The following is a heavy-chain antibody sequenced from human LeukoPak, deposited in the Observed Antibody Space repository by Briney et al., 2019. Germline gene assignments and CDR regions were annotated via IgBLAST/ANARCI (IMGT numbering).Heavy chain of an antibody. Sequence: PSETLSLTCTVSGGSISSHYWSWIRQPPGKGLEWIGYIYTSGSTNYNPSLKSRVTISVDTSKNQFSLKLSSVTAADTAVYYCARSRPRAPYYYYYMDVWGKGTTVTVSS. CDR3: ARSRPRAPYYYYYMDV. CDR1: GGSISSHY. J-gene: IGHJ6*03. V-gene: IGHV4-4*09. CDR2: IYTSGST.